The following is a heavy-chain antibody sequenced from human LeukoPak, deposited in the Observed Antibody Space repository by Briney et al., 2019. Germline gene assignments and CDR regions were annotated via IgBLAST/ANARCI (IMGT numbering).Heavy chain of an antibody. CDR1: GFTFSHYG. CDR3: ARGRGQQLVPHPIDY. CDR2: IRYDESDK. J-gene: IGHJ4*02. Sequence: GGSLRLSCATSGFTFSHYGMHWVRQAPGRGLDWVAHIRYDESDKYYADSVKGRFTISRDISKNTVYLQMNSLRAEDTAVYYCARGRGQQLVPHPIDYWGQGTLVTVSS. V-gene: IGHV3-30*02. D-gene: IGHD6-13*01.